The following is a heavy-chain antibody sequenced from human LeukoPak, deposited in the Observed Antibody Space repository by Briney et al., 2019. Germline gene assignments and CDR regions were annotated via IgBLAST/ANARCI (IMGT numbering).Heavy chain of an antibody. J-gene: IGHJ4*02. Sequence: ASVKVSCKASGYTFTDYYLHWVRQAPGQGLEWMGWINPYSGGTNFAQEFQGRVTMSRDTSVSAAYMELSRLRSDDTAVYCCARVSKARYSSSWDFDYWGQGTLVTVSS. V-gene: IGHV1-2*02. CDR3: ARVSKARYSSSWDFDY. D-gene: IGHD6-13*01. CDR2: INPYSGGT. CDR1: GYTFTDYY.